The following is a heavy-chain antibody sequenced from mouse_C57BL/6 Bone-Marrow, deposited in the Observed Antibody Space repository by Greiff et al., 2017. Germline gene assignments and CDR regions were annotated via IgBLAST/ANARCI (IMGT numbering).Heavy chain of an antibody. CDR2: IDPSDSDT. V-gene: IGHV1-50*01. Sequence: QVQLQQPGAELVKPGASVKLSCKASGYTFTSYWMQWVKQRPGQGLEWIGEIDPSDSDTNYNQKFKGKATLTVDTSSSTAYMQLSSLTSEDSAVYYCASEVGFAYWGQGTLVTVSA. D-gene: IGHD1-3*01. CDR1: GYTFTSYW. CDR3: ASEVGFAY. J-gene: IGHJ3*01.